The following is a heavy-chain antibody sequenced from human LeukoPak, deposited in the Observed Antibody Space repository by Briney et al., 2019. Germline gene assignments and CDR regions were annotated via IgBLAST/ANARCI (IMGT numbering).Heavy chain of an antibody. CDR1: GFIFRNYG. D-gene: IGHD1-26*01. Sequence: PGGSLRLSCAASGFIFRNYGMNWVRQAPGKGLEWVSYISATSGSINYADSVQGRFTISRDNAQNSLFLQMNSLRAEDTAVYYCARNLYTMGSTDAFDIWGQGTMVTVSS. CDR2: ISATSGSI. J-gene: IGHJ3*02. V-gene: IGHV3-21*06. CDR3: ARNLYTMGSTDAFDI.